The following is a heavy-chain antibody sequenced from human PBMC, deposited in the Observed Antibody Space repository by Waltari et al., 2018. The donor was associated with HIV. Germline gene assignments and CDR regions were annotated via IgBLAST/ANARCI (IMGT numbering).Heavy chain of an antibody. CDR1: GFTFTNYG. J-gene: IGHJ3*02. D-gene: IGHD3-22*01. V-gene: IGHV1-18*01. CDR3: ARDMVPYYYDSTGYLDAFDI. Sequence: QVQLVQSGAELKQPGASVKVSCKASGFTFTNYGINWVPPPPGHGPEWMGWISVYNGNTNYAQNLQGRVTMTTDTSTSTAYMELRSLRSDDTAVYYCARDMVPYYYDSTGYLDAFDIWGQGTMVTVSS. CDR2: ISVYNGNT.